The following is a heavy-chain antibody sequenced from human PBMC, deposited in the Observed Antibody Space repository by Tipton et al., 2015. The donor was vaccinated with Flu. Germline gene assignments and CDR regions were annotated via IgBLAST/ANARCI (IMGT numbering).Heavy chain of an antibody. Sequence: TLSLTCTVSGGSISSSSYYWGWIRQPPGKGLEWIGSIYYSGSTYYNPSLKSRVTISVDTSKNQFSLKLSSVTAADTAVYYCARCFHYYVYYYGMDVWGQGTTVTVSS. V-gene: IGHV4-39*07. CDR2: IYYSGST. D-gene: IGHD3-22*01. CDR1: GGSISSSSYY. CDR3: ARCFHYYVYYYGMDV. J-gene: IGHJ6*02.